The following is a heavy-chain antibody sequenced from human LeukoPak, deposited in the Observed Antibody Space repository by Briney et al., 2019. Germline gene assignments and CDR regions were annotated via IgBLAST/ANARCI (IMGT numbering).Heavy chain of an antibody. CDR2: ISPDGSSE. CDR3: ARCIVVIPVVRGGGYYGMDV. CDR1: GFTFNIYS. V-gene: IGHV3-30*04. D-gene: IGHD2-2*01. Sequence: GGSPRLSCAASGFTFNIYSMHWVRQAPGKGLEWVAVISPDGSSENYADSVRGRFTISRDNAKKTLYLQLNSLRPEDTAVYYCARCIVVIPVVRGGGYYGMDVWGQGTTVTVSS. J-gene: IGHJ6*02.